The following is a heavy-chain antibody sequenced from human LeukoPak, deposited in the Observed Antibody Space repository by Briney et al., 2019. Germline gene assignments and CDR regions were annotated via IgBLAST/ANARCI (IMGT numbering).Heavy chain of an antibody. D-gene: IGHD4/OR15-4a*01. CDR2: IHGSGDRT. J-gene: IGHJ4*02. CDR3: AKDQGNDYGDQLHY. CDR1: GFTFSSFA. Sequence: PGGSLRLSCAASGFTFSSFAMSWVRQAPGSGLEWASAIHGSGDRTYYADSVKGRFTISRDRSSVFLQMNGLRAEDTAVYYCAKDQGNDYGDQLHYWGQGTLVTVSS. V-gene: IGHV3-23*01.